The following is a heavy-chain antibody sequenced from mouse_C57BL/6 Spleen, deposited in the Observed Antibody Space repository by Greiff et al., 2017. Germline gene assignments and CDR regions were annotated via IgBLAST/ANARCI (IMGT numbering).Heavy chain of an antibody. CDR1: GYTFTDYE. V-gene: IGHV1-15*01. CDR3: TRGAYYSNYGAY. J-gene: IGHJ3*01. D-gene: IGHD2-5*01. CDR2: IDPETGGT. Sequence: VKLQESGAELVRPGASVTLSCKASGYTFTDYEMHWVKQTPVHGLEWIGAIDPETGGTAYNQKFKGKAILTADKSSSTAYMELRSLTSEDSAVYYCTRGAYYSNYGAYWGQGTLVTVSA.